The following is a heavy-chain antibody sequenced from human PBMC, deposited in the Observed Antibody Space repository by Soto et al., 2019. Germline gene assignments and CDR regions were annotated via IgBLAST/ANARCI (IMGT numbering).Heavy chain of an antibody. V-gene: IGHV3-30*03. J-gene: IGHJ4*02. CDR2: ISYDGSNK. CDR3: AMVVIISNTFDY. CDR1: GFTFSSHG. D-gene: IGHD3-3*01. Sequence: GGSLRLSCAASGFTFSSHGMHWVRQAPGKGLEWVAVISYDGSNKYYADSVKGRFTISRDNSKNTLYLQMNSLRAEDTAVYYCAMVVIISNTFDYWGQGTLVTVSS.